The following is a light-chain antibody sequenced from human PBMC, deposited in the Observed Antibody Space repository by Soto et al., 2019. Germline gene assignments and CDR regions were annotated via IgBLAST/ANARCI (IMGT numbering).Light chain of an antibody. V-gene: IGKV3-20*01. J-gene: IGKJ1*01. CDR3: QQYDSSLT. Sequence: DIVLTQSPASLSLPPGERATLSCRASQSVSSSFLAGYQQKPGQAPRLLIYGASRRATGIADRFTGSGSGTDFTLTISRLEPEDFAVYYCQQYDSSLTFGLGTKVEIK. CDR2: GAS. CDR1: QSVSSSF.